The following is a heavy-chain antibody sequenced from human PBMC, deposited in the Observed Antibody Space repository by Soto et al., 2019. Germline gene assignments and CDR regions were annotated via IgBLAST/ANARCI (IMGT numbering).Heavy chain of an antibody. CDR2: THHSGST. Sequence: SETLSLTCAVSGDSVSTHYWWSWVRQSPGKGLEWIGETHHSGSTHYNPSLNSRVTISVDKSNNYFSLKLTSVTAADTAVYYCARNGDCSSSRCNVGWFDPWGRGTLVTVSS. CDR3: ARNGDCSSSRCNVGWFDP. J-gene: IGHJ5*02. D-gene: IGHD2-2*01. CDR1: GDSVSTHYW. V-gene: IGHV4-4*02.